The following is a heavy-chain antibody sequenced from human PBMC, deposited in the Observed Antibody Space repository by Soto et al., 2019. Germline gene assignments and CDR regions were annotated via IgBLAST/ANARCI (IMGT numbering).Heavy chain of an antibody. CDR1: GLSVTANY. CDR2: IYRGGGT. D-gene: IGHD5-18*01. Sequence: EVQLVESGGGLIQPGGSPRLICAASGLSVTANYMTWVRQAPGKGLEWLSIIYRGGGTYYADSLKGRAIISRDGSRNMVFLQMNSLTAEDAGVYYCARRDDSETFDIWGRGTAVNVSS. J-gene: IGHJ3*02. V-gene: IGHV3-53*01. CDR3: ARRDDSETFDI.